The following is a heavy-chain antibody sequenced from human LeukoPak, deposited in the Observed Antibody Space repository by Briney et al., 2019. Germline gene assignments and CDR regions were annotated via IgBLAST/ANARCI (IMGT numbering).Heavy chain of an antibody. Sequence: PSETLSLTCTVSGGSISSGSYYWSWIQQPAGKGLEWIGRIYTSGSTNYNPSLKSRVTISVDTSKNQFSLKLSSVTAADTAVYYCAGSIRDYWGQGTLVTVSS. J-gene: IGHJ4*02. CDR1: GGSISSGSYY. D-gene: IGHD6-6*01. CDR3: AGSIRDY. CDR2: IYTSGST. V-gene: IGHV4-61*02.